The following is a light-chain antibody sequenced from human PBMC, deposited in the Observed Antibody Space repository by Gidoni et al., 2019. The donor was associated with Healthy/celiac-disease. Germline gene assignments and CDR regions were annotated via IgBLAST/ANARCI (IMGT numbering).Light chain of an antibody. CDR2: YAS. CDR3: QQRSNCPPIT. Sequence: EIVFTQSPATLSLSPGERATLSCRASQSVSSYLAWYQQKPGQAPSLLIYYASNRSTGIPARFSGSGSGTDFTLTISSLEPEDFAAYYCQQRSNCPPITFGQGTRLEIK. V-gene: IGKV3-11*01. CDR1: QSVSSY. J-gene: IGKJ5*01.